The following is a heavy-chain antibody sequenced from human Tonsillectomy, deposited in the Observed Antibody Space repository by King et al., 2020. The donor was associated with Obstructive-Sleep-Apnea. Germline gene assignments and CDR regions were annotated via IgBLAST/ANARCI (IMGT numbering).Heavy chain of an antibody. CDR2: ISGYNAKT. CDR1: GYTFTCYG. CDR3: ARDSSPMESGWSQY. J-gene: IGHJ4*02. V-gene: IGHV1-18*04. D-gene: IGHD6-19*01. Sequence: QLVQSGAEVKKPGASVKVSCKASGYTFTCYGISWVRQAPGQGLEWMGWISGYNAKTSYAQKLQGRVPMTTDTPTTTAYMELRSLRSDDTAIYYCARDSSPMESGWSQYWGQGTLVTVSS.